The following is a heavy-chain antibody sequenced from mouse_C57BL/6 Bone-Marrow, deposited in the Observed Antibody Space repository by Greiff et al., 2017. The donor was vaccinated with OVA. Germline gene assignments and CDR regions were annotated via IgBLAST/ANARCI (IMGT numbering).Heavy chain of an antibody. CDR1: GFTFSSYG. V-gene: IGHV5-6*02. J-gene: IGHJ3*01. CDR3: ARRDYGSSPFAY. CDR2: ISSGGSYT. D-gene: IGHD1-1*01. Sequence: DVKLQESGGDLVKPGGSLKLSCAASGFTFSSYGMSWVRQTPDKRLEWVATISSGGSYTYYPDSVKGRFTISRDNAKNTLYLQMSSLKSEDTAMYYCARRDYGSSPFAYWGQGTLVTVSA.